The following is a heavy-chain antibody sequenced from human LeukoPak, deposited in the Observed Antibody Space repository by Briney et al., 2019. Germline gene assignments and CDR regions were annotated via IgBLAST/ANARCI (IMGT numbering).Heavy chain of an antibody. CDR3: ARVSDTSGYSYGSIDY. CDR1: GFTFGSYS. Sequence: WGSLRLSCAASGFTFGSYSMNWVRQAPGKGLEWISSISSTLSYIYYADSLKGRFTISRDNAKNSLYLQMNSLRAEDTAVYYCARVSDTSGYSYGSIDYWGQGTLVTVSS. CDR2: ISSTLSYI. V-gene: IGHV3-21*01. J-gene: IGHJ4*02. D-gene: IGHD5-18*01.